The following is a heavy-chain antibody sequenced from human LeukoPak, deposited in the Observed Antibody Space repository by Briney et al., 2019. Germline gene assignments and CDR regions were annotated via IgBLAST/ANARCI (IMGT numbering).Heavy chain of an antibody. V-gene: IGHV3-48*03. CDR1: GFTFSAYE. D-gene: IGHD5-12*01. CDR3: VRGRHSANNYGGDY. J-gene: IGHJ4*02. CDR2: ISDSGVSI. Sequence: PEGSLRLSCATSGFTFSAYEMNWVRQAPGKGLEWISYISDSGVSIHYADSVRGRFSISRDNAKDALLLQMNTLRAEDTAVYYCVRGRHSANNYGGDYWGQGTLVTVSS.